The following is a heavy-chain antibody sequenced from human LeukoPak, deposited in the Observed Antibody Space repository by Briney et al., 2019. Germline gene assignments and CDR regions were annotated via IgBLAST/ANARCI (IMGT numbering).Heavy chain of an antibody. CDR1: GFTFSSYG. J-gene: IGHJ4*02. CDR2: IRYDGSNK. Sequence: GGSLRLSCAASGFTFSSYGMHWVRQAPGKGLEWVAFIRYDGSNKYYADSVKGRFTISRDNSKNTLYLQMNSLTAEDTAIYYCARAVFSGKGLDYWGQGTLVTVSS. V-gene: IGHV3-30*02. D-gene: IGHD4-23*01. CDR3: ARAVFSGKGLDY.